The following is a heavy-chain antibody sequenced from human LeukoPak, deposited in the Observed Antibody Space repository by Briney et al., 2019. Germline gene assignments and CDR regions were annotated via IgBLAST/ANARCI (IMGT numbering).Heavy chain of an antibody. V-gene: IGHV3-21*01. CDR2: ISSSSSYI. Sequence: NPGGSLRLSCAASGFTFSSYSMNWVRQAPGKGLEWVSSISSSSSYIYYADSVKGRFTISRDNAKNSLYLQMNSLRAKDTAVYYCARRYCSGGSCYYFDYWGQGTLVTVSS. CDR3: ARRYCSGGSCYYFDY. CDR1: GFTFSSYS. J-gene: IGHJ4*02. D-gene: IGHD2-15*01.